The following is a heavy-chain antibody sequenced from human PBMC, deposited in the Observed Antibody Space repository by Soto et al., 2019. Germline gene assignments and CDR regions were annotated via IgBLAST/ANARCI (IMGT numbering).Heavy chain of an antibody. Sequence: QVQLVESGGGVVQPGRSLRLSCAASGFTFRTSGMHWVRQAPGKGLEWVGFISYEGSSKYYADSVKGLFTIARDNSKNPLDLQMSSLRGKDTAVYYCAKESAGAGDPFYYFGLDVWGQGNTVTVSS. CDR2: ISYEGSSK. J-gene: IGHJ6*02. CDR3: AKESAGAGDPFYYFGLDV. V-gene: IGHV3-30*18. CDR1: GFTFRTSG. D-gene: IGHD6-13*01.